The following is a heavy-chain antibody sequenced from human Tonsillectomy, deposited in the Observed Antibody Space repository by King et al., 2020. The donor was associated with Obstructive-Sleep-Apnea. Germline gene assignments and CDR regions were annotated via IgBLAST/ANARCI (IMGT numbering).Heavy chain of an antibody. J-gene: IGHJ4*02. Sequence: VQLVESWGGLVQPGGSLRLSCAASGFTFSSYAMSWVRQAPGKGLEWVSGISGSGCSTYYADSVKGRFTISRDNSKNTLYLQMNSLRAEDTAVYYCAKVGEAVAIFDYWGQGTLVTVSS. CDR3: AKVGEAVAIFDY. D-gene: IGHD6-19*01. V-gene: IGHV3-23*04. CDR1: GFTFSSYA. CDR2: ISGSGCST.